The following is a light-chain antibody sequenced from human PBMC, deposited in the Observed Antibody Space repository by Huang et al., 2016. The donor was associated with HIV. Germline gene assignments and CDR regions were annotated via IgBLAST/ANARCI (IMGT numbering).Light chain of an antibody. CDR2: GAS. V-gene: IGKV3-20*01. Sequence: EIVLTQSPGTLSLSPGEGATLSCRATQSVSNDYLAWYQHKPGQAPRLLIYGASSRATGIPDRFSGSGSGTVFTLTISTLEPEDFAVYYCQQYGGSPPVTFGQGTRLEIK. CDR1: QSVSNDY. J-gene: IGKJ5*01. CDR3: QQYGGSPPVT.